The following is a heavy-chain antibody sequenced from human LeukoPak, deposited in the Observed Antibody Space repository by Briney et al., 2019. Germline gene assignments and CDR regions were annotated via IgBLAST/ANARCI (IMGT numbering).Heavy chain of an antibody. CDR3: ARDVYDSGRGAFDI. CDR2: INEDGSAK. Sequence: GGSLRLSCAASGFTFSTSWMSWVRHGPGKGLEWVANINEDGSAKYYVDSVKGRFTISRDNAKNSLFLQMNGLRAEDTTVYYCARDVYDSGRGAFDIFGQGTMVTVSS. J-gene: IGHJ3*02. V-gene: IGHV3-7*01. CDR1: GFTFSTSW. D-gene: IGHD3-10*01.